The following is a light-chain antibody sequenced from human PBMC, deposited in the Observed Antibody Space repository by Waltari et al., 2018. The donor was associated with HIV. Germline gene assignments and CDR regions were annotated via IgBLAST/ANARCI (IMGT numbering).Light chain of an antibody. CDR1: QVISNS. J-gene: IGKJ2*01. CDR2: DAS. Sequence: DIQMTQSPSSLSASVGDRVTITCRASQVISNSLAWYQQKPGKAPKLLVYDASRLESGVPSRISGSGGRTDFTLTITTLQPEDFATYFCQQYYNIPRTFGQGTEVEV. CDR3: QQYYNIPRT. V-gene: IGKV1-NL1*01.